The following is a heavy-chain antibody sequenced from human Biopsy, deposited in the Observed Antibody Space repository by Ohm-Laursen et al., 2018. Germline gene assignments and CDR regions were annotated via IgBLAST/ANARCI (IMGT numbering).Heavy chain of an antibody. Sequence: TLSLTCPVYGESFNGYYWSWIRQSPGKGLEWVGHIFDRGTTNYNPSLKSRVTMSVDTSKKQFSLRMTSVTAADTAVYYCAHGSGSYYKWDFWGRGTLVTVSS. D-gene: IGHD3-10*01. CDR3: AHGSGSYYKWDF. CDR2: IFDRGTT. CDR1: GESFNGYY. V-gene: IGHV4-59*08. J-gene: IGHJ4*02.